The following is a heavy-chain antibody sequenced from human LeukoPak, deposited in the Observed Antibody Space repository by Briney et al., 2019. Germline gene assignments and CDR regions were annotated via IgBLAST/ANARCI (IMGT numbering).Heavy chain of an antibody. CDR2: INHSGST. Sequence: SETLSLTCAVYGGSFSGYYWSWIRQPPGKGLEWIGEINHSGSTNYNPSLKSRVTISVDTSKNQFSLKLSFVTAADTAVYYCARDLGQYYDTSDNWFDPWGQGTLVTVSS. J-gene: IGHJ5*02. D-gene: IGHD3-22*01. CDR3: ARDLGQYYDTSDNWFDP. V-gene: IGHV4-34*01. CDR1: GGSFSGYY.